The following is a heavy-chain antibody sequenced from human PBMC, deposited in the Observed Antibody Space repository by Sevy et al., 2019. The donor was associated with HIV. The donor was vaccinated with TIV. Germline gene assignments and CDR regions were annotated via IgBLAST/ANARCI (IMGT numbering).Heavy chain of an antibody. CDR1: GFTFSSYA. J-gene: IGHJ4*02. D-gene: IGHD3-22*01. V-gene: IGHV3-23*01. CDR3: AKLDGDSSGYYPFDY. CDR2: ISGSGGST. Sequence: GGSLRLSCAASGFTFSSYAMSWVRQAPGKGLEWVSAISGSGGSTYYADSVKGRFTISRDNSKNTLYLQMNSLRAEDSAVYYCAKLDGDSSGYYPFDYWGQGTLVTVSS.